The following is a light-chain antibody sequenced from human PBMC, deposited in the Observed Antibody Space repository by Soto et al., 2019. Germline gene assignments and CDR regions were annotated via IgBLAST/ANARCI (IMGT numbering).Light chain of an antibody. CDR3: QHYVYPQWT. CDR1: QSVSSN. J-gene: IGKJ1*01. V-gene: IGKV3D-15*01. Sequence: EIVMTQSPATLSVSPGERATLSCRASQSVSSNLAWYQQKPGQAPRLLIYGASSRATGIPDRFSGSGSGTDFTLTIRRLEPEDFAVYFCQHYVYPQWTFGPGTKVDIK. CDR2: GAS.